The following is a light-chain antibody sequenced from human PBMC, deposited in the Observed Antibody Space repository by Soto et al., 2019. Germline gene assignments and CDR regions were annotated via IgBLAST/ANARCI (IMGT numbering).Light chain of an antibody. V-gene: IGKV3-11*01. CDR1: QIVSSTY. CDR2: DAS. Sequence: EIVLTQSPGTLSLSPGERATLSCRASQIVSSTYLAWFQQKPGQAPRLLIYDASNRATGIPARFSGTGSETDFTLTISSLEPEDFAIYYCQQRSKMPLTFGHGTKVDI. CDR3: QQRSKMPLT. J-gene: IGKJ1*01.